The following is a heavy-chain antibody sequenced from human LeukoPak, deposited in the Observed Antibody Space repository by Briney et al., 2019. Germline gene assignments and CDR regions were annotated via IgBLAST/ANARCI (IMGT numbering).Heavy chain of an antibody. CDR3: ARLNIVGANNVDY. V-gene: IGHV4-39*01. CDR2: IYYSGST. CDR1: GGSISSSIYY. Sequence: SETLSLTCTVSGGSISSSIYYWGWIRQPPGKGLEWIGSIYYSGSTYYNPSLKSRVTISVDTSKNQFSLKLSSVTAADTAVYYCARLNIVGANNVDYWGQGTLVTVSS. D-gene: IGHD1-26*01. J-gene: IGHJ4*02.